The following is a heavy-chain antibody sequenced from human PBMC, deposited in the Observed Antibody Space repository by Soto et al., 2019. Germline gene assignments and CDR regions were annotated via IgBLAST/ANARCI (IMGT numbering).Heavy chain of an antibody. CDR1: GFTFSSYD. D-gene: IGHD3-10*01. V-gene: IGHV3-13*01. CDR2: IGTAGDT. CDR3: TRAGGDYYYGMDV. J-gene: IGHJ6*02. Sequence: EVQLVESGGGLVQRGGSLRLSCAASGFTFSSYDMHWVRQATGKGLERVSLIGTAGDTDYPGSVKGRFTISRENAMTSLYLQMNSRRVEDTAVYYCTRAGGDYYYGMDVWGQGTTVTVSS.